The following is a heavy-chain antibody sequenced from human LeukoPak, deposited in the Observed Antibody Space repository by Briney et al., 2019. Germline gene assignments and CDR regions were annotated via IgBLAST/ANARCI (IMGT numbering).Heavy chain of an antibody. D-gene: IGHD3-10*01. Sequence: PSETLSLTCIVSGGSISSGGYYWSWIRQHPGKGLEWIGYIYYSGSTYYNPSLKSRVTISVDRSKNQFSLKLSSVTAADTAVYYCARGRFGEYSYWGQGTLVTVSS. CDR3: ARGRFGEYSY. V-gene: IGHV4-31*03. CDR2: IYYSGST. J-gene: IGHJ4*02. CDR1: GGSISSGGYY.